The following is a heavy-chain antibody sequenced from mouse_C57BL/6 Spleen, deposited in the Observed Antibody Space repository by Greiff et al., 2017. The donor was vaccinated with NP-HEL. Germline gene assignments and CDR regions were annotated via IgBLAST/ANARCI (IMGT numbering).Heavy chain of an antibody. V-gene: IGHV1-7*01. J-gene: IGHJ3*01. D-gene: IGHD1-1*01. CDR2: INPSSGYT. Sequence: QVHVKQSGAELAKPGASVKLSCKASGYTFTSYWMHWVKQRPGQGLEWIGYINPSSGYTKYNQEFKDKATLTADKSSSTAYMQLSSLTYEDSAVYYCARRTTVEGFAYWGQGTLVTVSA. CDR3: ARRTTVEGFAY. CDR1: GYTFTSYW.